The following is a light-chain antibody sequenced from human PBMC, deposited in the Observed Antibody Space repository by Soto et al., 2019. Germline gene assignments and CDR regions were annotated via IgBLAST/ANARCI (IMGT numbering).Light chain of an antibody. J-gene: IGKJ5*01. V-gene: IGKV3-11*01. CDR2: DAS. Sequence: VVLAHAPATLSLSPGEIAALSGRAIHSVSSYLAWYQQKPVQAPRLLIYDASNRATGIPARFSCSGSGTDFTLTISSLQPEDFTIHYCQPRTNSPPITFGQRTRLEIK. CDR3: QPRTNSPPIT. CDR1: HSVSSY.